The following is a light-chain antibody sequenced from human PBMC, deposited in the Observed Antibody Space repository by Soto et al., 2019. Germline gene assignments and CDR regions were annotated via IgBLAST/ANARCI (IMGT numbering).Light chain of an antibody. J-gene: IGKJ1*01. Sequence: EIVLTQSPGTLSLSPGERATLSCRASQSVSSSYLAWYQQKPGQAHRLLIYSASSRATGIPDRFSGSGSGTDFTLTDSRLEPEDIAGYDCQQYGSSRKFGQGTKVNIK. CDR1: QSVSSSY. V-gene: IGKV3-20*01. CDR2: SAS. CDR3: QQYGSSRK.